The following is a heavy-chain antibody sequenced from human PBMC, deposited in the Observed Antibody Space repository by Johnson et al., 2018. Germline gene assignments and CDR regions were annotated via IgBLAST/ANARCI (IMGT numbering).Heavy chain of an antibody. CDR2: ISYDGSNK. V-gene: IGHV3-30-3*01. Sequence: QVQLVESGGGVVQPGRSLRLSCAASGFTFSSYAMHWVRQAPGKGLEWVAVISYDGSNKYYADSVKGRFTISRDNSKNTLYLQMNSLRAEGTAVYYWARRITIFGVVQSGGAFDIWGQGTMVTVSS. CDR1: GFTFSSYA. J-gene: IGHJ3*02. CDR3: ARRITIFGVVQSGGAFDI. D-gene: IGHD3-3*01.